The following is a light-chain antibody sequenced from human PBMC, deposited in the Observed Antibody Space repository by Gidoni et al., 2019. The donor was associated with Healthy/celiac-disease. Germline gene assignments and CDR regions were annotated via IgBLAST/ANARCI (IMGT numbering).Light chain of an antibody. V-gene: IGKV4-1*01. CDR1: QCVLYSSNNKNY. J-gene: IGKJ2*01. Sequence: DIVMTQSLDSLAVSLGERATINCKSSQCVLYSSNNKNYLAWYQQKPGQPPKLLIYWASTRDSGVPDRFSGSGSGTDFTLTVSSLQAEDVAVYYCQQYYSTPYTFGQGTKLEIK. CDR2: WAS. CDR3: QQYYSTPYT.